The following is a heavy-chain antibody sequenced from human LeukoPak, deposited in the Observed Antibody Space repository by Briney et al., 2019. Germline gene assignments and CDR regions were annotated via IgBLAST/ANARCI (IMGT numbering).Heavy chain of an antibody. D-gene: IGHD6-19*01. J-gene: IGHJ4*02. V-gene: IGHV4-59*01. CDR3: ARDSRGAGPDFDY. Sequence: SETLSLTCTVSGGFISSYFWAWIRQPPGKALEWIGYITSSGTTSYNPSLESRVAISADTSRNQFSLRLSSVTAADTAVYYCARDSRGAGPDFDYWGQGTLVTVSS. CDR1: GGFISSYF. CDR2: ITSSGTT.